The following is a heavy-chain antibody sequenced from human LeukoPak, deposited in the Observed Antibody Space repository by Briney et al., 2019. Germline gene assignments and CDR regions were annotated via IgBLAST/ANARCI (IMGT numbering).Heavy chain of an antibody. Sequence: GGSLRLSCAASGFTFSDYYMSWIRQAPGKGLEWVSYISSSGSNIYYADSVKGRFTISRDNAKNSLYLQMNSLRAEDTALYYCAKAFKTGYYYFDYWGQGTLVTVSS. CDR3: AKAFKTGYYYFDY. J-gene: IGHJ4*02. CDR2: ISSSGSNI. CDR1: GFTFSDYY. V-gene: IGHV3-11*04. D-gene: IGHD1-1*01.